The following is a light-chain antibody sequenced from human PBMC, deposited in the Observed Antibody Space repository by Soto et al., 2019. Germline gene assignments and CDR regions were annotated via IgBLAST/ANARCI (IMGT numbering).Light chain of an antibody. V-gene: IGKV3-20*01. Sequence: EIVMTQSPVTLSVSLVERATLSFRASQSVSSSYLAWYQQKPGQAPRLLIYGASSRATGIPDRFSASGSGTDFTLTISRLEPEDFAVYYCQQYGSSPLTFGGGTKVDIK. CDR1: QSVSSSY. CDR2: GAS. CDR3: QQYGSSPLT. J-gene: IGKJ4*01.